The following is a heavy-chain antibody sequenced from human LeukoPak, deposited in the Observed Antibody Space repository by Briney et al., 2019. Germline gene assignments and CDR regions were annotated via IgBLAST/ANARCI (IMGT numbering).Heavy chain of an antibody. J-gene: IGHJ5*02. D-gene: IGHD6-6*01. Sequence: PSETLSLTCTVSGGSISSSSYYWGWIRQPPGKGLEWIGSIYYSGSPYYNPSLKSRDTISVDTSQNQYSLKLSSVTAADTAVYYWARLRFSSSSRRFDPWGQGTLVTVSS. V-gene: IGHV4-39*07. CDR3: ARLRFSSSSRRFDP. CDR2: IYYSGSP. CDR1: GGSISSSSYY.